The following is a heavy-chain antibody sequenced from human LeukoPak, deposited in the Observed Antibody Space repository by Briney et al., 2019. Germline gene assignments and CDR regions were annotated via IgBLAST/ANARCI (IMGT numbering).Heavy chain of an antibody. D-gene: IGHD1-1*01. CDR1: GFSFSTYA. V-gene: IGHV3-21*01. CDR2: ISTTSSYI. J-gene: IGHJ4*02. CDR3: ARWDWNALSFDY. Sequence: GGSLRLSCAASGFSFSTYAISWVRQAPGKGLEWVSCISTTSSYIFYADSVRGRFTISRDNAKNSLYLQMDSLRAEDTAVYYCARWDWNALSFDYWGQGTLVTVSS.